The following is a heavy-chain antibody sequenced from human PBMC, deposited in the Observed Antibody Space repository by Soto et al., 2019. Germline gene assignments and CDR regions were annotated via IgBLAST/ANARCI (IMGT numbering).Heavy chain of an antibody. CDR1: GFTFSNAW. J-gene: IGHJ4*02. CDR2: SKSKTDVGTT. V-gene: IGHV3-15*01. Sequence: GGSLRLSCAASGFTFSNAWMSCVRQAPGKGLEWVGRSKSKTDVGTTDYAAPVKGRFTISRDDSKNTLYLQMNSLKTEDTAVYYCTTDSPSFMVPTLIGYWGQGTLVTVSS. D-gene: IGHD3-10*01. CDR3: TTDSPSFMVPTLIGY.